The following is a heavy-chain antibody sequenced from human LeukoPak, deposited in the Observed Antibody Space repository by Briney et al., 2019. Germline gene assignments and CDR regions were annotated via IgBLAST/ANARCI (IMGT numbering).Heavy chain of an antibody. Sequence: ASVKVSCKASGYTFTSYDLNWVRQATGQGLKWIGWMNPNSGNTGYAQKFQGRVTMTRNTSISTAYMELSSLRSEDTAVYYCARAEYYDFWSGYSDRYYYYGMDVWGQGTTVTVSS. CDR2: MNPNSGNT. V-gene: IGHV1-8*01. D-gene: IGHD3-3*01. CDR3: ARAEYYDFWSGYSDRYYYYGMDV. J-gene: IGHJ6*02. CDR1: GYTFTSYD.